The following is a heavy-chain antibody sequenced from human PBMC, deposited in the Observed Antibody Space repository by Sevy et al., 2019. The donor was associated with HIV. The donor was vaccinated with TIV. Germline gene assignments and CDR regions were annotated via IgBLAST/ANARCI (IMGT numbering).Heavy chain of an antibody. CDR1: GFSFTSYW. J-gene: IGHJ6*02. D-gene: IGHD2-8*02. Sequence: GESLKISCKGSGFSFTSYWIGWVRQMPGKGLEWMGVIYPADSDTRYSPSFQGQVTISADKSISTAYLQWGSLKASDTAMYYCARRSSLPSSSGGVGVSYYFGMDVWGQGTTVTVSS. V-gene: IGHV5-51*01. CDR2: IYPADSDT. CDR3: ARRSSLPSSSGGVGVSYYFGMDV.